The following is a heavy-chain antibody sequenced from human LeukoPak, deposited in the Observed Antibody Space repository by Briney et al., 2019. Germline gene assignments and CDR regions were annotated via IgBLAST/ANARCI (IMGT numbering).Heavy chain of an antibody. CDR1: GGSISSYY. CDR3: ARGVNYQIYYFDY. V-gene: IGHV4-59*01. CDR2: IYYSGST. Sequence: PSETLSLTCTVSGGSISSYYWSWIRQPPGKGLEWIGYIYYSGSTNYNPSLKSRVTISVDTSKNQFSLKLSSVTAADTAVYYCARGVNYQIYYFDYWGQGTLVTVSS. D-gene: IGHD4-11*01. J-gene: IGHJ4*02.